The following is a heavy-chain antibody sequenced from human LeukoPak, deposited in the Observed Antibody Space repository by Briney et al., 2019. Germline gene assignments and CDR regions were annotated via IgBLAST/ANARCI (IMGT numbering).Heavy chain of an antibody. CDR2: IYWNDDK. V-gene: IGHV2-5*01. D-gene: IGHD3-16*01. CDR3: AHRQGAYGLRGFDY. Sequence: ESGPTLVNPPQTLTLTCTFSGFSLSTSGVGVGWIRQPPGKALEWVAIIYWNDDKSYSPSLKSRLTITKDTSKNQVVLTMTNVDPVDTATYYCAHRQGAYGLRGFDYWGQGTLVTVSS. CDR1: GFSLSTSGVG. J-gene: IGHJ4*02.